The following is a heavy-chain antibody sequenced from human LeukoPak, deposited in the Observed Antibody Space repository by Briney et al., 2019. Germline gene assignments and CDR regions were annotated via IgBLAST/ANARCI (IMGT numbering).Heavy chain of an antibody. D-gene: IGHD4-11*01. V-gene: IGHV4-34*01. CDR3: ATLQNWFDP. CDR2: INHSGST. J-gene: IGHJ5*02. CDR1: GGSFSGYY. Sequence: SETLSLTCAVYGGSFSGYYWSWIRQPPGKGLEWIGEINHSGSTNYNPSLKSRVTISVDTSKNQFSLKLSSVTAADTAVYYCATLQNWFDPWGQGILVTVSS.